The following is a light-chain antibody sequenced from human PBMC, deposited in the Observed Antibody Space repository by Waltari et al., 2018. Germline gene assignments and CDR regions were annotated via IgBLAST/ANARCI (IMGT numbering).Light chain of an antibody. J-gene: IGKJ1*01. V-gene: IGKV3-15*01. CDR1: QSVARE. CDR2: GVS. CDR3: QQSKDCPLT. Sequence: EILMTQSPATLSLSPGEKATLSCRASQSVARELAWYQQKPGQAPRLVMYGVSTRATDIPAMFSGSGSGTDFTLTISSLQSEDFAVYYCQQSKDCPLTFGQGTKVEIK.